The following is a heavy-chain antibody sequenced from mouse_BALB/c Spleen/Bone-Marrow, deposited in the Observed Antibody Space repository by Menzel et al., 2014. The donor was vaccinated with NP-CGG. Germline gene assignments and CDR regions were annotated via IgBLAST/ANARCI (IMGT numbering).Heavy chain of an antibody. Sequence: EVHLVESGGGLVQPGGFLRLSCATSGFTFTDHYMSWVRQPPGKALEWLGFIRNKANSYTTEYSASVKGRFTISRDNSQSIVYLQMNTLRAEDSATYYCARDYLYYFDHWGQGTTLTVSS. J-gene: IGHJ2*01. CDR3: ARDYLYYFDH. CDR2: IRNKANSYTT. V-gene: IGHV7-3*02. CDR1: GFTFTDHY. D-gene: IGHD2-1*01.